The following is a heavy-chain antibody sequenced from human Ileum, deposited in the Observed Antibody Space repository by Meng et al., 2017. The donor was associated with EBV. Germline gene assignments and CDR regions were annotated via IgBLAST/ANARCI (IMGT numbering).Heavy chain of an antibody. CDR2: IYYPSST. V-gene: IGHV4-59*01. CDR3: ARVSGMVRGVPPRRFDY. Sequence: QVPLQVSSARLVKPSETLSPTCSVSNGSITRDYWTWVRQPPGKGLGWIGDIYYPSSTNYNPTLKSRVTISRDTSKNQFALNLGFVTAADTDVYVCARVSGMVRGVPPRRFDYWGQGTLVTVSS. J-gene: IGHJ4*02. CDR1: NGSITRDY. D-gene: IGHD3-10*01.